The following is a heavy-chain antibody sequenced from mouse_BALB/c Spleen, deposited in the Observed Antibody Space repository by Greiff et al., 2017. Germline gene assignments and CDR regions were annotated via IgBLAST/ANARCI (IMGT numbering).Heavy chain of an antibody. J-gene: IGHJ4*01. V-gene: IGHV5-6-5*01. D-gene: IGHD4-1*01. CDR1: GFTFSSYA. CDR3: ARVANYYYAMDY. CDR2: ISSGGST. Sequence: EVMLVESGGGLVKPGGSLKLSCAASGFTFSSYAMSWVRQTPEKRLEWVASISSGGSTYYPDSVKGRFTISRDNARNILYLQMSSLRSEDTAMYYCARVANYYYAMDYWGQGTSVTVSS.